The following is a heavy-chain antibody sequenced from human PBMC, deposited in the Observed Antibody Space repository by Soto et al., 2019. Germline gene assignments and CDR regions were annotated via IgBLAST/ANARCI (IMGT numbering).Heavy chain of an antibody. CDR3: ARFAAGTGGAPLFDY. Sequence: ASVKVSCKASGYTFTSYYMHWVRQAPGQGLEWMGIINPSGGSTSYAQKFQGRVTMTRDTSTSTVYMELSSLRSEDTAVYYCARFAAGTGGAPLFDYWGQGTLVTVSS. CDR1: GYTFTSYY. D-gene: IGHD6-13*01. V-gene: IGHV1-46*01. CDR2: INPSGGST. J-gene: IGHJ4*02.